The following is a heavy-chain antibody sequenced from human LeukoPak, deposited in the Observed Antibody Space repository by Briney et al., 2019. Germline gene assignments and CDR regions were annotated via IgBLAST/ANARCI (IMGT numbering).Heavy chain of an antibody. D-gene: IGHD3-10*01. CDR1: GGSISSYY. J-gene: IGHJ2*01. CDR2: IYTTGST. CDR3: ARKPSNYYGSGSSPDWYFDL. V-gene: IGHV4-4*07. Sequence: SETLSLTCTVSGGSISSYYWSWIRQPAGKGLEWIGRIYTTGSTDYNSSLKSRITISVDTSKNQFSLKLSSVTAADTAVYYCARKPSNYYGSGSSPDWYFDLWGRGTLVTVSS.